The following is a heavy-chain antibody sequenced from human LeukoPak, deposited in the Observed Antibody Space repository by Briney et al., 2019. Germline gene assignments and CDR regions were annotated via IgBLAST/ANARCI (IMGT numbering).Heavy chain of an antibody. CDR1: RFTFSSLD. Sequence: GGSLRLSCAATRFTFSSLDMHWVRPPTGQGLAWVSTIGTANDTYYPGSVEGRFTLSRENAKNSLYLQMNSLTAGDTAVYYCARGPPRGKYYYMDVWGKGTTVTVSS. V-gene: IGHV3-13*01. CDR3: ARGPPRGKYYYMDV. D-gene: IGHD1-1*01. CDR2: IGTANDT. J-gene: IGHJ6*03.